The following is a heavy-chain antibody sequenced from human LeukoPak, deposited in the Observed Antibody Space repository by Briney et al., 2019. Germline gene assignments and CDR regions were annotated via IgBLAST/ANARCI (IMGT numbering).Heavy chain of an antibody. J-gene: IGHJ4*02. V-gene: IGHV3-23*01. CDR2: ISDSGGRT. D-gene: IGHD2-15*01. CDR3: ARTYCIGSSCPGVFEY. CDR1: GFTFNRHG. Sequence: PGGSLRLSCAPSGFTFNRHGMHWVRQAPGKGLEWVSVISDSGGRTYSAASVKGRFTISRDNSKHTLYLQMNSLRAEDTAVYYCARTYCIGSSCPGVFEYWGQGALVTVSS.